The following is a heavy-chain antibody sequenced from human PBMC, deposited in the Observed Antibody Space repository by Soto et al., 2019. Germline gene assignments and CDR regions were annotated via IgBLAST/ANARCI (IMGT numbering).Heavy chain of an antibody. J-gene: IGHJ2*01. CDR3: AKRTVGWYFEL. V-gene: IGHV3-23*01. CDR1: GFTFSSYA. Sequence: EVQLLESGGGLVQPGGSLRLSCAASGFTFSSYAMSWVRQAPGKGLEWVSAISGSGGSTYYADSVRGRLTISRDNSKNTLYLQMNSLSAEDTAVYYCAKRTVGWYFELWGRGTLVTVSS. D-gene: IGHD4-17*01. CDR2: ISGSGGST.